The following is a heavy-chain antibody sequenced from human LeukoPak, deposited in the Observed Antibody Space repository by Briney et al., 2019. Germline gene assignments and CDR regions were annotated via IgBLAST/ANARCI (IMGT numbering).Heavy chain of an antibody. CDR2: ISFDGSIK. CDR3: ARDRSANSRVYYFDY. CDR1: GFTFGSYA. Sequence: GMSLRLSCAASGFTFGSYAMHWVRQAPGKGLEWVAIISFDGSIKYQADSVKGRFTISRDDSKDTLYLQMNSLRAEDTAVYYCARDRSANSRVYYFDYWGQGTLVTVSS. D-gene: IGHD4/OR15-4a*01. J-gene: IGHJ4*02. V-gene: IGHV3-30-3*01.